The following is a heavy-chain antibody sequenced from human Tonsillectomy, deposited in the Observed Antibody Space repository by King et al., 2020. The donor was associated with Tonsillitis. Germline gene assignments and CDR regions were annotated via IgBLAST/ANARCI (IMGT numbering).Heavy chain of an antibody. CDR2: ISGSGGST. D-gene: IGHD3-10*01. J-gene: IGHJ3*02. V-gene: IGHV3-23*04. Sequence: VQLVESGGGLVQPGGSLRLSCAASGFTFSSYAMSWVRQAPGKGLEWVSAISGSGGSTYYADSVKGRFTISRDNSQNPLYLQMNSLRAEDTAVYYCAKDRSMVRGVIVGAFDIWGQGTMVTVSS. CDR1: GFTFSSYA. CDR3: AKDRSMVRGVIVGAFDI.